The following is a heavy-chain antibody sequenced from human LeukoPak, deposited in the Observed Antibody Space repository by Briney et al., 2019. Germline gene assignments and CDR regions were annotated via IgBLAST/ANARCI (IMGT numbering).Heavy chain of an antibody. CDR3: ARWKSLKGTFDY. V-gene: IGHV3-30*04. CDR1: GFTLSNYA. D-gene: IGHD1-7*01. CDR2: ISYDGNKK. Sequence: GGSLRLSCVASGFTLSNYAMNWVRQAPGKGLEWVAVISYDGNKKYYADSVKGRFTISRDNSNNTLYLQMNSLRAEDTAVYYCARWKSLKGTFDYWGQGTLVTVSS. J-gene: IGHJ4*02.